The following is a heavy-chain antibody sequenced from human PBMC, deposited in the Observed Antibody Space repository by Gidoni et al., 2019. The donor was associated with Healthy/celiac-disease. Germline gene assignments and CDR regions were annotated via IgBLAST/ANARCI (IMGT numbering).Heavy chain of an antibody. J-gene: IGHJ4*02. Sequence: EVQLVESGGGLVKPGGSLRLSCAASGFTFSSFNMNWVRQAPGKGLGWVSSISSSTGYINYADSVKGRFTISRDNAKNSLYLQMNSLRAEDTAVYYCASWGGDYWGQGTLVTVSP. D-gene: IGHD2-21*01. CDR3: ASWGGDY. CDR1: GFTFSSFN. CDR2: ISSSTGYI. V-gene: IGHV3-21*01.